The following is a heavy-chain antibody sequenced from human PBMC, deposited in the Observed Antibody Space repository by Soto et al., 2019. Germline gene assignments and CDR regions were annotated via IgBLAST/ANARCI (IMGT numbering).Heavy chain of an antibody. CDR3: AKVGGVIVN. CDR1: GFTFSSYG. CDR2: ISYDGSNK. D-gene: IGHD3-16*02. Sequence: GGSLRLSCAASGFTFSSYGMHWVRQAPGKGLEWVAVISYDGSNKYYADSVKGRFTISRDNSKNTLYLQMNSLRAEDTAVYYCAKVGGVIVNWGQGTLVTVSS. J-gene: IGHJ4*02. V-gene: IGHV3-30*18.